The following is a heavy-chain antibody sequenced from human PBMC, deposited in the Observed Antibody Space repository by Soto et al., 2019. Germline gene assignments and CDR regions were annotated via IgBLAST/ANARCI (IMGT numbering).Heavy chain of an antibody. CDR1: GQSFSGHS. D-gene: IGHD1-1*01. V-gene: IGHV4-34*01. CDR2: INESGST. CDR3: ARGSGIVALPGELEDVNYDY. J-gene: IGHJ4*02. Sequence: QVQLQQWGAGLVKPSETLSLSCAVYGQSFSGHSWAWIRQPPGKGLEWIGEINESGSTYYNPSLKSRVTISTDTSKNQFSLKLSSVSAADTAAYFCARGSGIVALPGELEDVNYDYWGQGTLVNASS.